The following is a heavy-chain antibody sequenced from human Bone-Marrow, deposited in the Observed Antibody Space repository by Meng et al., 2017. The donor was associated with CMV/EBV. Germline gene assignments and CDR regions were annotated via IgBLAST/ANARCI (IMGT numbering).Heavy chain of an antibody. D-gene: IGHD3-22*01. CDR1: GCTLSSYA. Sequence: ASVKVSCKASGCTLSSYAISWVRQAPGQGLEWMGWINPNSGGTNYAQKFQGRVTMTRDTSISTAYMELSRLRSDDTAVYYCARGYYYDSSGYPDLDYWGQGTLVTVSS. J-gene: IGHJ4*02. CDR2: INPNSGGT. V-gene: IGHV1-2*02. CDR3: ARGYYYDSSGYPDLDY.